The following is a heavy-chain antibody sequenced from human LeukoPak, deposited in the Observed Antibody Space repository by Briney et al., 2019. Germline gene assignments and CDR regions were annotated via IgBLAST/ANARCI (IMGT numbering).Heavy chain of an antibody. D-gene: IGHD1-20*01. CDR2: ISSDGGST. CDR1: GFTFSSYA. CDR3: ARVKSQYNWSPFDY. Sequence: GGSLRLSCAASGFTFSSYAMHWVRQAPGKGLEYVSAISSDGGSTYYANSVKGRFTMSRDNSKNTLYLQMGSLRPEDMAVYYCARVKSQYNWSPFDYWAREPWSPSPQ. V-gene: IGHV3-64*01. J-gene: IGHJ4*02.